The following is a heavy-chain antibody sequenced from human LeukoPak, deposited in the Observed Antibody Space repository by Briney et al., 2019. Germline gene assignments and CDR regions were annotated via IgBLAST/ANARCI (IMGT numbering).Heavy chain of an antibody. CDR2: INAGNGNT. D-gene: IGHD6-13*01. V-gene: IGHV1-3*03. Sequence: GASVKVSCKASGYTFTSYAMHWVRQAPGQRLEWMGWINAGNGNTKYSQEFQGRVTITRDTSASTAYMELSSLRSEDMAVYYCARAVGSSWAFDPWGQGTLVTVSS. CDR3: ARAVGSSWAFDP. J-gene: IGHJ5*02. CDR1: GYTFTSYA.